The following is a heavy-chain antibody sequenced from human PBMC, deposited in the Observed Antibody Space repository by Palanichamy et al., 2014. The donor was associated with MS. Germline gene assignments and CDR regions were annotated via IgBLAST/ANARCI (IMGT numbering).Heavy chain of an antibody. CDR1: GFTFSSYG. J-gene: IGHJ4*02. V-gene: IGHV3-30*18. Sequence: QVQLVESGGGVVQPGRSLRLSCAASGFTFSSYGMHWVRQAPGKGLEWVAVISYDGSNKYYADSVKGRFTISRDNSKNTLYLQMNSLRAEDTAVYYCAKDPTPRTTVTTHFLYWGQGTLVTASS. CDR2: ISYDGSNK. CDR3: AKDPTPRTTVTTHFLY. D-gene: IGHD4-17*01.